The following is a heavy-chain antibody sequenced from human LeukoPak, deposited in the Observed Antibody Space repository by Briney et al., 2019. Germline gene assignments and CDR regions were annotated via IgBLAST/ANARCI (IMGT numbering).Heavy chain of an antibody. CDR3: TRGPRVVDY. V-gene: IGHV3-11*01. CDR1: GFTFSDHY. J-gene: IGHJ4*02. D-gene: IGHD6-6*01. CDR2: ISNSGSTI. Sequence: GGSLRLSCAASGFTFSDHYMTWIRQAPGKGPEWVSYISNSGSTIKYADAVKGRFTISRDNAKNSLYLQMNSLRAEDTAVYYCTRGPRVVDYWGQGTLVTVSS.